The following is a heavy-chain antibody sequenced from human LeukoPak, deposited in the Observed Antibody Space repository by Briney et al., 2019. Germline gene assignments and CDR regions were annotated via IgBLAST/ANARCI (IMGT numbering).Heavy chain of an antibody. J-gene: IGHJ6*03. CDR3: ARQGGSSSPYYYYYMDV. D-gene: IGHD6-13*01. CDR2: MYHSEST. Sequence: SETLSLTCAVSGYSISSGYYWGWSGQPPGKGLEWIGCMYHSESTYYNPSLKSRVTISVDTSKNQFSLKVSSVTAADTAVYYCARQGGSSSPYYYYYMDVWGKGTTVTVSS. V-gene: IGHV4-38-2*01. CDR1: GYSISSGYY.